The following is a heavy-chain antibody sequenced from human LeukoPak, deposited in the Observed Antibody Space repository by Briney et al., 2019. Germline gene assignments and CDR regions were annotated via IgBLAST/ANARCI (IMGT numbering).Heavy chain of an antibody. CDR3: AKDHTITAMGSHFDY. CDR1: GFTFSSYG. D-gene: IGHD5-18*01. CDR2: IIYDGSNK. V-gene: IGHV3-30*02. Sequence: GGSLRLSCAASGFTFSSYGMHWVRQAPGKGLEWVAFIIYDGSNKYYADSVKGRFTISRDNSKNTLYLQMNSLRAEDTAVYYCAKDHTITAMGSHFDYWGQGTLVTVSS. J-gene: IGHJ4*02.